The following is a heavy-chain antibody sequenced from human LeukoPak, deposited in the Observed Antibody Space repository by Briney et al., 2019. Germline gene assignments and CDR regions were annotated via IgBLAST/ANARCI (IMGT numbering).Heavy chain of an antibody. Sequence: SETLSLTCTVSGGSISSSSYYWGWIRQPPGKGLEWIGSIYYSGSTYYNPSLKSRVTISVDTSKNQFSLKLSSVTAADTAVYYCARVDSSSWQPSYFDYWGQGTLVTVSS. D-gene: IGHD6-13*01. V-gene: IGHV4-39*07. CDR3: ARVDSSSWQPSYFDY. CDR2: IYYSGST. CDR1: GGSISSSSYY. J-gene: IGHJ4*02.